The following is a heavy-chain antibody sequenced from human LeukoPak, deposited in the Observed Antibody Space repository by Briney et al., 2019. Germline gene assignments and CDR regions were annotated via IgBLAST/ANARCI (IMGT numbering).Heavy chain of an antibody. Sequence: PGGSLRLSCAASGFTVSSNYMSWVRQAPGKGLEWVSVIYSGGNTYYADSVKGRFTISRDNSKDTLYLQMNSLRAEDTAEYYCAREGYGDYSFDYWGQGTLVTVSS. V-gene: IGHV3-66*01. CDR3: AREGYGDYSFDY. CDR2: IYSGGNT. CDR1: GFTVSSNY. J-gene: IGHJ4*02. D-gene: IGHD4-17*01.